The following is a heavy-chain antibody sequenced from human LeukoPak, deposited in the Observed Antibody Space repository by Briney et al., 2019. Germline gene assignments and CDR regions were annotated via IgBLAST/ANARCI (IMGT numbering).Heavy chain of an antibody. CDR3: ARRGYYDSSGYDF. CDR1: GFTLDGYG. V-gene: IGHV3-20*04. D-gene: IGHD3-22*01. J-gene: IGHJ4*02. Sequence: GGSLRLSCAASGFTLDGYGMSWVRQAPGKGLEWVSGINGNGDSTGYADSVKGRFTISRDNAKNSLYLQMNSLRAEDTAIYYCARRGYYDSSGYDFWGQGTLVTVSS. CDR2: INGNGDST.